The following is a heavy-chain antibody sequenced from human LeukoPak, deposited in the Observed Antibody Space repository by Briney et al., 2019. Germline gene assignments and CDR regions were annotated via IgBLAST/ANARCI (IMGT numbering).Heavy chain of an antibody. V-gene: IGHV3-48*01. CDR1: GFILSSYS. D-gene: IGHD3-10*01. CDR3: ASGPIGPRIVDY. CDR2: ISSSGKI. Sequence: GGSLRLSCAASGFILSSYSMAWVRQAPGKGLEWLSYISSSGKIWYADSLKGRFTVSRDNDKNSLYLQMNSLRAEDTAVYYCASGPIGPRIVDYWGQGALVTVSS. J-gene: IGHJ4*02.